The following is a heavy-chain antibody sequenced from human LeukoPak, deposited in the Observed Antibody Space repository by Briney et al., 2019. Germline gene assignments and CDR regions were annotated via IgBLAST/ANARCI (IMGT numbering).Heavy chain of an antibody. Sequence: PSGTLSLTCAVSGGSISSSNWWRWVRQPPGKGLEWIGEIYHSGSTNYNPSLKSRVTISVDKSKNQFSLKLSSVTAADTAVYYCARDPGYYDILTGYYMWGQGTLVTVSS. CDR2: IYHSGST. CDR1: GGSISSSNW. V-gene: IGHV4-4*02. D-gene: IGHD3-9*01. CDR3: ARDPGYYDILTGYYM. J-gene: IGHJ4*02.